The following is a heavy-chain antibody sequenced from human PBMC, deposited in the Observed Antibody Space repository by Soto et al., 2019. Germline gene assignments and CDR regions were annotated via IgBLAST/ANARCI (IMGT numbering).Heavy chain of an antibody. V-gene: IGHV4-4*02. CDR3: ARLMHSSGADY. CDR2: IYHSGST. Sequence: QVQLQESGPGLVKPSGTLSLTCAVSGGSISSSNWWSWVRQPPGKGLEWIGEIYHSGSTNYSPSLTSRVTMSVDKSKNQFSLRLSSVTAADTAVYYCARLMHSSGADYWGQGTLVTVSS. J-gene: IGHJ4*02. D-gene: IGHD6-19*01. CDR1: GGSISSSNW.